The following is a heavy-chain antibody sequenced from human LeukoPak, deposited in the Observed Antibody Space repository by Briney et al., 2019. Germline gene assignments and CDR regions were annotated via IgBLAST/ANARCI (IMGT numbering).Heavy chain of an antibody. CDR3: ARVTPGGVGSFDY. CDR1: GFTFSRYW. V-gene: IGHV3-7*01. D-gene: IGHD3-10*01. J-gene: IGHJ4*02. Sequence: GGSLRLSCAASGFTFSRYWMSWVRQAPGKGLEWVADINQDGSEKFYVDSVKGRFTISRDNAKISLYLQMNSLRAEDTAVYYCARVTPGGVGSFDYWGQGTLVTVSS. CDR2: INQDGSEK.